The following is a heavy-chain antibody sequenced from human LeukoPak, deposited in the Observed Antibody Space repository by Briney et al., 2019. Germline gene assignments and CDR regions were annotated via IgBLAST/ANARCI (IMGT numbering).Heavy chain of an antibody. CDR1: GFTFSSYA. D-gene: IGHD5-24*01. CDR3: ARWLQRPIDC. CDR2: ISGSGDST. J-gene: IGHJ4*02. V-gene: IGHV3-23*01. Sequence: PGGSLRLSCTASGFTFSSYAMSWVRQAPGKGLEWVSAISGSGDSTYYAASVKGRFTISRDNSKNTLYLQMNSLRAEDTAVYYCARWLQRPIDCWGQGTLVTVSS.